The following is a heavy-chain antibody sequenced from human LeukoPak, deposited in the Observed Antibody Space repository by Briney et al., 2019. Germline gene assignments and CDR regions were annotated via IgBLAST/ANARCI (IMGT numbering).Heavy chain of an antibody. CDR1: GFTFRSYW. CDR2: IKEDESAK. Sequence: GGSLRLSCAASGFTFRSYWMAWVRQAPGKGLEWVANIKEDESAKHQADSVKGRFTISRDNAQNSVYLQMSSLRGEDTAIYYCARDVGGSLDYWGQGTLVTVSS. CDR3: ARDVGGSLDY. J-gene: IGHJ4*02. V-gene: IGHV3-7*01. D-gene: IGHD1-26*01.